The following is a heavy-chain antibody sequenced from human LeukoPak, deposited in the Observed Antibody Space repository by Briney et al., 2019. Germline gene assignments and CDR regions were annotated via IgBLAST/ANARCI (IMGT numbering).Heavy chain of an antibody. CDR2: IYTSGST. J-gene: IGHJ5*02. V-gene: IGHV4-4*07. CDR3: ARTLRGWFGVEKGWFDP. CDR1: GGSISSYY. Sequence: ASETLSLACTVSGGSISSYYWSWIRQPAGKGLEWIGRIYTSGSTNYNPSLKSRVTMSVDTSKNQFSLKLSSVTAADTAVYYCARTLRGWFGVEKGWFDPWGQGTLVTVSS. D-gene: IGHD3-10*01.